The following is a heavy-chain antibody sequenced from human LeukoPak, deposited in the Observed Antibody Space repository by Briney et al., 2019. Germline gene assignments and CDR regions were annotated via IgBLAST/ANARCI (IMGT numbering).Heavy chain of an antibody. CDR3: ANPDSSGYYYNY. Sequence: GSLRLSCAASGFTFSSYAMSWVRQAPGKGLEWVSAISGSGGSTYYADSVKGRFTISRGNSKNTLYLQMNSLRAEDTAVYYCANPDSSGYYYNYWGQGTLVTVSS. CDR1: GFTFSSYA. V-gene: IGHV3-23*01. J-gene: IGHJ4*02. CDR2: ISGSGGST. D-gene: IGHD3-22*01.